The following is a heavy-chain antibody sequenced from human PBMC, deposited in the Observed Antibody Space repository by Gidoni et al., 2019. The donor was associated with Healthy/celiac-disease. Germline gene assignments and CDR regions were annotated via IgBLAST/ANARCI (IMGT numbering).Heavy chain of an antibody. Sequence: EVQLVESGGGLVQPGGSLRLSCSASGFTFSSYAMHWVRQAPGKGLEYVSASSSNGGSTYYADSVKGRFTISRDNSKNTLYLQMSSLRAEDTAVYYCVKDLGITTVTSKPPGLYHPDYWGQGTLVTVSS. CDR1: GFTFSSYA. J-gene: IGHJ4*02. CDR2: SSSNGGST. CDR3: VKDLGITTVTSKPPGLYHPDY. D-gene: IGHD4-17*01. V-gene: IGHV3-64D*08.